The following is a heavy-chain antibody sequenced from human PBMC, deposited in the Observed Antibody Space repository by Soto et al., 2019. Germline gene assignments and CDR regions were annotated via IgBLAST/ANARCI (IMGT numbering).Heavy chain of an antibody. Sequence: ASVKVSCKASGYTFTSYGISWVRQAPGQGLEWMGWISAYNGNTNYAQKLQGRVTMTTDTSTSTAYMELRSLRSDDTAVYYCARELGNRYYDSSGYYYYYGMDVWGQGTTVTVSS. CDR1: GYTFTSYG. CDR2: ISAYNGNT. CDR3: ARELGNRYYDSSGYYYYYGMDV. D-gene: IGHD3-22*01. J-gene: IGHJ6*02. V-gene: IGHV1-18*01.